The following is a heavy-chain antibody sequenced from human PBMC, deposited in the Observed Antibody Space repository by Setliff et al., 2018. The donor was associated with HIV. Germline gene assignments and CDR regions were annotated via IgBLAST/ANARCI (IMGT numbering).Heavy chain of an antibody. CDR1: GSSINSYY. CDR3: AGYTSGWYAPY. J-gene: IGHJ4*02. D-gene: IGHD6-19*01. V-gene: IGHV4-59*01. Sequence: PSETLSLTCSVSGSSINSYYWSWIRQPPGKGLEWVGYIYYSGGTTYNPSLKSRVTISVDTSKNQFSLKLTSVTVADTAVYYCAGYTSGWYAPYWGQGTLVTVSS. CDR2: IYYSGGT.